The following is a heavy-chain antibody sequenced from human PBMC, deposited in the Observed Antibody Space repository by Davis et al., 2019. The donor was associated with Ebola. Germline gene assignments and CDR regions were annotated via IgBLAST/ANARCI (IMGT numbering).Heavy chain of an antibody. V-gene: IGHV4-30-4*07. Sequence: LRLSCAVSGGSISSGGYSWSWIRQPPGKGLEWIGYIYYSGSTNYNPSLRGRVTISIDTSKNQFSLEVRSVTAADTAFYYCVRGSDAYKTGYWGQGTLVTVSS. CDR2: IYYSGST. J-gene: IGHJ4*02. CDR3: VRGSDAYKTGY. CDR1: GGSISSGGYS. D-gene: IGHD5-24*01.